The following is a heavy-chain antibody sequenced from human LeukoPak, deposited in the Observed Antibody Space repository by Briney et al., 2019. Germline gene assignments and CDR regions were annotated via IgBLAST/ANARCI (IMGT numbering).Heavy chain of an antibody. Sequence: GASVKVSCKASGYTFTGYYMHWVRQAPGQGLEWMGWINPNSGGTNYAQKFQGRVTMTRDTSISIAYMELSRLRSDDTAVYYCARARWDRARYFDYWGQGTLLTVSS. V-gene: IGHV1-2*02. CDR1: GYTFTGYY. J-gene: IGHJ4*02. CDR2: INPNSGGT. CDR3: ARARWDRARYFDY. D-gene: IGHD1-26*01.